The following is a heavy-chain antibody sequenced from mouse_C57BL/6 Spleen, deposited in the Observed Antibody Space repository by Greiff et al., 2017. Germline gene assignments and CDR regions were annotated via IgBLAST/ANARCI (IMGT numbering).Heavy chain of an antibody. Sequence: VQLQQPGAELVKPGASVKLSCKASGYTFTSYWMQWVKQRPGQGLEWIGEIDPSDSYTNYNQKFKGKATLTVDTSSSTAYMQLSSLTSEDSAVYYCATPTMVTTGAMDYWGQGTSVTVSS. V-gene: IGHV1-50*01. J-gene: IGHJ4*01. CDR3: ATPTMVTTGAMDY. CDR2: IDPSDSYT. CDR1: GYTFTSYW. D-gene: IGHD2-9*01.